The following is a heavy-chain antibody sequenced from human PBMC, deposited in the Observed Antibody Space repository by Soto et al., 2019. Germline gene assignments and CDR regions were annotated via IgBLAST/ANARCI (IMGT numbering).Heavy chain of an antibody. CDR2: IHHSGST. V-gene: IGHV4-4*02. Sequence: QVQLQESGPGLVKPSGTLSLTCAVSGGSISSNSWWGWVRQSPGKGLEWFGDIHHSGSTNYNPSLKSRVTISLDKSKNQSSLKLSSVTAADTAVYYCARSSGWYAVDYWGQGTLVTVSS. CDR1: GGSISSNSW. CDR3: ARSSGWYAVDY. J-gene: IGHJ4*02. D-gene: IGHD6-19*01.